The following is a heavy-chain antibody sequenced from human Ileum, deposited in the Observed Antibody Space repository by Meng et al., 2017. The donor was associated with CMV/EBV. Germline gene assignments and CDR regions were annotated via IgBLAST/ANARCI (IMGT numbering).Heavy chain of an antibody. CDR1: GFTFSSYD. D-gene: IGHD3-16*01. CDR3: ARGKWGSY. CDR2: ISSSGTTI. J-gene: IGHJ4*02. V-gene: IGHV3-48*03. Sequence: GESLTISCAASGFTFSSYDMNWVRQAPGKGLEWVSYISSSGTTIYFADSVKGRFTISRDNAKNSLYLQMNSLRAEDTAVYFCARGKWGSYWGQGTLVTVSS.